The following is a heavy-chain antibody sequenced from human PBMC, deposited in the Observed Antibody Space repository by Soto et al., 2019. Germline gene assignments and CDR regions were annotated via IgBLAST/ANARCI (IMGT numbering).Heavy chain of an antibody. J-gene: IGHJ4*02. CDR1: GGSVSSGSYY. CDR2: SYYSGST. V-gene: IGHV4-61*01. Sequence: SETLSLTCTVSGGSVSSGSYYWSWIRQPPGKGLEGIGDSYYSGSTNYNPSHKSRVTISVDTSKNQFSLKLSSVTAADTAVYYCARVVRPYCSGGSCYPITLGYFDYWGQGTLVTVSS. CDR3: ARVVRPYCSGGSCYPITLGYFDY. D-gene: IGHD2-15*01.